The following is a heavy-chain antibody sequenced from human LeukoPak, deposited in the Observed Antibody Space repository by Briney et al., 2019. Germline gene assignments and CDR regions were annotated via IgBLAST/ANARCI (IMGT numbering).Heavy chain of an antibody. CDR1: GYTFTSYG. V-gene: IGHV1-18*01. CDR3: ARDSSGWTDGFDP. D-gene: IGHD6-25*01. CDR2: ISAYNGNT. J-gene: IGHJ5*02. Sequence: ASVKVSCKASGYTFTSYGISWVRQAPGQGLEWVGWISAYNGNTNYAQKLQGRVTMTTDTSTSTAYMELRSLRSDDTAVYYCARDSSGWTDGFDPWGQGTLVSVSS.